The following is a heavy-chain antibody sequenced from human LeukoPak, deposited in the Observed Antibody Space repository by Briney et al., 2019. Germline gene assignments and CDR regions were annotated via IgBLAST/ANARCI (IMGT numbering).Heavy chain of an antibody. J-gene: IGHJ4*02. V-gene: IGHV3-23*01. Sequence: PGGSLRLSCSVSGLTFSRSGMSWVRQAPGKSLEWVSTISGGGSSTYYADSVKGRFTISRDNPKNTLYLQMNSLRAEDTAIYYCAKGTRGSGTSYNDDYWAQGTLVTVSS. CDR2: ISGGGSST. CDR3: AKGTRGSGTSYNDDY. CDR1: GLTFSRSG. D-gene: IGHD3-10*01.